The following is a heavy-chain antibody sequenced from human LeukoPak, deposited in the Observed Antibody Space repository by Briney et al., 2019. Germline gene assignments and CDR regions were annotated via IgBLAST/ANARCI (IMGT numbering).Heavy chain of an antibody. V-gene: IGHV3-23*01. CDR2: ISGSGGST. CDR1: GFTFSSYA. Sequence: PGGSLRLSCAASGFTFSSYAMSWVRQAPGKGLEWVSAISGSGGSTYYADSVKGRFTISRDNAKNSLYLQMNSLRAEDTAVYYCARGSYGMDVWGQGTTVTVSS. CDR3: ARGSYGMDV. J-gene: IGHJ6*02.